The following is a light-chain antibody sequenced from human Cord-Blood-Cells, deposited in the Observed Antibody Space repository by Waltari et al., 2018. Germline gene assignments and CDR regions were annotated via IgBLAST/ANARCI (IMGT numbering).Light chain of an antibody. CDR1: QSISSC. CDR3: QQYNSYPYT. Sequence: DIQMTQSPSSLSASVGDRVTITCRASQSISSCLTWYQQKPGKAPKLLIYKASSLESGVPSRCSGSGSGTEFSPTISSLQPDDFATYYCQQYNSYPYTFGQGTKLEIK. J-gene: IGKJ2*01. CDR2: KAS. V-gene: IGKV1-5*03.